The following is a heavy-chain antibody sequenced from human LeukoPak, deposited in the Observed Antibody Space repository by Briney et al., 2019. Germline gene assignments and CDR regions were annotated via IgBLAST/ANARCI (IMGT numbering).Heavy chain of an antibody. D-gene: IGHD3-3*01. Sequence: ASVKVSCKASGYTFTSYGISWVRQAPGQGLEWMGWISAYNGNTNYAQKLQGRVTMTTDTSTSTAYMELRSLRSDDTAVYYCARDYRRNYITIFGHNWFDPWAREPWSPSPQ. J-gene: IGHJ5*02. CDR3: ARDYRRNYITIFGHNWFDP. V-gene: IGHV1-18*01. CDR2: ISAYNGNT. CDR1: GYTFTSYG.